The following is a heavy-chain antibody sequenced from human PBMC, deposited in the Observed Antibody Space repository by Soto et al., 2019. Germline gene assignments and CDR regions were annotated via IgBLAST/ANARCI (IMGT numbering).Heavy chain of an antibody. Sequence: SETLSLTCTVSGGSISSSSSYWGWIRQPPGKGLEWIGSIYYSGSTYYNPSLKSRVTISVDTSKNQFSLKLSSVTAADTAVYYCARLGAQQWLVPRFDYWGQGTLVTVSS. J-gene: IGHJ4*02. V-gene: IGHV4-39*01. CDR1: GGSISSSSSY. CDR2: IYYSGST. D-gene: IGHD6-19*01. CDR3: ARLGAQQWLVPRFDY.